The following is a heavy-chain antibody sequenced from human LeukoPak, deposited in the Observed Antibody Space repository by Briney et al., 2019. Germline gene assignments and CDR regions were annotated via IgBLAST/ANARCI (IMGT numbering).Heavy chain of an antibody. D-gene: IGHD3-10*01. CDR2: IHYTGST. V-gene: IGHV4-59*01. CDR3: ARKGEHYYDSGKLWPAWFDS. J-gene: IGHJ5*01. CDR1: DGSISGYY. Sequence: PSETLSLTCTVSDGSISGYYWSWLRQPPGKGVEWIGFIHYTGSTHYNPSLKSRVTISIDTSNNQLALRLTSVTAADTAVYYCARKGEHYYDSGKLWPAWFDSWGQGTLVTVSS.